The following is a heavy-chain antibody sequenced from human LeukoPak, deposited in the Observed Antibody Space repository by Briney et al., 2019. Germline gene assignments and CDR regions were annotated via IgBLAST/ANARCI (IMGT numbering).Heavy chain of an antibody. V-gene: IGHV4-34*01. CDR3: ARGRTPYYYDSSGYKYYFDY. CDR2: INHSGST. D-gene: IGHD3-22*01. J-gene: IGHJ4*02. Sequence: SETLSLTCAVHGGSFSGYYWSWIRQPPGKGLEWIGEINHSGSTNYNPSLKSRVTISVDTSKNQFSLKLSSVTAADTAVYYCARGRTPYYYDSSGYKYYFDYWGQGTLVTVSS. CDR1: GGSFSGYY.